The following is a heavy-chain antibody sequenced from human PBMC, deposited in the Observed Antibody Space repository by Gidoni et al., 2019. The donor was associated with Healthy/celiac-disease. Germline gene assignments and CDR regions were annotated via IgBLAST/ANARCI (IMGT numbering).Heavy chain of an antibody. D-gene: IGHD3-3*01. Sequence: QLQLQESGPGLVKPSETLSLTCTVSGGSISSSSSFWGWTRQPPGKGLEWIGSFYYSGSTYYNPSLKSRVTISVDTSKNQFSLKLSSVTAADTAVYYCARQGGDFWSGYYTGGSGDNYFDYWGQGTLVTVSS. CDR1: GGSISSSSSF. CDR3: ARQGGDFWSGYYTGGSGDNYFDY. J-gene: IGHJ4*02. CDR2: FYYSGST. V-gene: IGHV4-39*01.